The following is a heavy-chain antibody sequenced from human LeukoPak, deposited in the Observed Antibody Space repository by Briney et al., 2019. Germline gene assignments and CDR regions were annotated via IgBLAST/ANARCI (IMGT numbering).Heavy chain of an antibody. V-gene: IGHV3-48*04. CDR3: ARNLGEQPVFWFDP. D-gene: IGHD3-16*01. Sequence: QPGRSLRLSCAASGFTFSSYGMHWVRQAPGKGLEWVSYISSSGSTIYYADSVKGRFTISRDNAKNSLYLQMNSLRAEDTAVYYCARNLGEQPVFWFDPWGQGTLVTVSS. CDR2: ISSSGSTI. CDR1: GFTFSSYG. J-gene: IGHJ5*02.